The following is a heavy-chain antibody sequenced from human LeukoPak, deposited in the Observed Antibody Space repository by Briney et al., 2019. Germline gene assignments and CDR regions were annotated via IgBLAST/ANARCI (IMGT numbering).Heavy chain of an antibody. Sequence: GGSLRLSCAASGFSFRHYAMSWVRQAPGKGLEWVSAIRAAGDTTYYADSMKGRFTISRDNSQSTLYLQMDSLRAEDTAIYYCGKEGGSSGPNFDSWGQGTLVTVSS. J-gene: IGHJ4*02. CDR1: GFSFRHYA. CDR3: GKEGGSSGPNFDS. CDR2: IRAAGDTT. V-gene: IGHV3-23*01. D-gene: IGHD3-22*01.